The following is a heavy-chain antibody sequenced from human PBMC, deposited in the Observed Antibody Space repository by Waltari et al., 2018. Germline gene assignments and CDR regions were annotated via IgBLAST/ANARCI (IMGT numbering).Heavy chain of an antibody. V-gene: IGHV3-48*01. CDR1: GFSFSDYS. CDR2: ISGDSSSI. J-gene: IGHJ6*02. D-gene: IGHD2-21*02. Sequence: EVQLLESGGGLAQPGGSLRLSCVGSGFSFSDYSMNWVRQAPGKGLEWVAYISGDSSSIAYAASVKGRFTISRSNARKSVHLQMSRLRAEDTAVYFCAGPVVTYTLYGLDVWGQGTTVTVSS. CDR3: AGPVVTYTLYGLDV.